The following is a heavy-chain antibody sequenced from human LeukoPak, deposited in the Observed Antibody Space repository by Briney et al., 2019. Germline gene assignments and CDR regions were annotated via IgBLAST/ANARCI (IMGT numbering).Heavy chain of an antibody. Sequence: GGSLRLSCAASGFTFSDYYMSWIRQAPGKGREWVSYISSSSRYTNYADSVKGRFTISRDNAKSSLYLQMNSLRAEDTAVYYCARGGSAWYWYLDLWGRGTLVTVSS. V-gene: IGHV3-11*06. J-gene: IGHJ2*01. CDR2: ISSSSRYT. CDR1: GFTFSDYY. CDR3: ARGGSAWYWYLDL. D-gene: IGHD6-19*01.